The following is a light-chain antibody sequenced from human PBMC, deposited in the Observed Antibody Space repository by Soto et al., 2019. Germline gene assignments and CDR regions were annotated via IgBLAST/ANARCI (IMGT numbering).Light chain of an antibody. CDR2: KAS. J-gene: IGKJ1*01. Sequence: DIQMTQSPATLAASVGDRVSITCRASQSIDTWLAWYQQKAGKAPNLLIYKASRLESGGPSRFSGSGSGTEFPLTISRLQPEDFGSYYCQEYRNDYGTFGEGTNVEMK. CDR1: QSIDTW. CDR3: QEYRNDYGT. V-gene: IGKV1-5*03.